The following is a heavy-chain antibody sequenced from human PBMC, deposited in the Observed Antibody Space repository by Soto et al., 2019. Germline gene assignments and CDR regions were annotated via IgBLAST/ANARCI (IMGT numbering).Heavy chain of an antibody. CDR3: TGAVASGY. V-gene: IGHV3-30*03. D-gene: IGHD2-8*02. CDR2: ISRDGGTK. J-gene: IGHJ4*02. CDR1: GFSVSTYG. Sequence: QVQLVESGGGVVQPGRSLRLSCAVSGFSVSTYGMHWVRQAPGKGLEWVAVISRDGGTKYYADSVKGRFTISRDISRNTLFLEMNSLRGDDMAVYYCTGAVASGYWGQGTLVTVSS.